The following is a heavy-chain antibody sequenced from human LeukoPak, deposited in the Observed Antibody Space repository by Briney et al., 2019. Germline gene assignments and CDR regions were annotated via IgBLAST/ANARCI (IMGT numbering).Heavy chain of an antibody. CDR1: GVSIRSYY. D-gene: IGHD6-19*01. Sequence: SETLSLTCTVSGVSIRSYYWSWIRQPPGKGLEWIAYIYYSWSTNYNPSLKSRVTISVDTYKNQFSLKLSSVTAADTAVYYCAREEIAVAKYWFDPWGQGTLVTVSS. CDR2: IYYSWST. CDR3: AREEIAVAKYWFDP. V-gene: IGHV4-59*12. J-gene: IGHJ5*02.